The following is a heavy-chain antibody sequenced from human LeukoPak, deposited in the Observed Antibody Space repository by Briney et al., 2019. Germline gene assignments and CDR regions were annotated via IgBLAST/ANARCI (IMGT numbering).Heavy chain of an antibody. CDR3: ARGSLCTGGVCYTDNWFDP. J-gene: IGHJ5*02. CDR1: GYTFTGYY. V-gene: IGHV1-2*02. CDR2: INPNSGGT. Sequence: GASVKVSCTASGYTFTGYYMHWVRQAPGQGLEWMGWINPNSGGTNYAQKFQGRVTMTRDTSISTAYMELSRLRYDDTAVYYCARGSLCTGGVCYTDNWFDPWGQGTLVTVSS. D-gene: IGHD2-8*02.